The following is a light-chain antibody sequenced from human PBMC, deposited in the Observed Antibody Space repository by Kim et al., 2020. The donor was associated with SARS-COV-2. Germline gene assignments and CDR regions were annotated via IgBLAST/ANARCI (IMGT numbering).Light chain of an antibody. CDR1: QSISSY. Sequence: DIQMTQSPSSLSASVGDRVTITCRASQSISSYLNWYQQKPGKAPKLLIYAASSLQSGVPSRFSGSGSGTDFTLTISSLHPEDFATYYCQQNNSTLLTFGQGTKVEIK. CDR3: QQNNSTLLT. J-gene: IGKJ1*01. V-gene: IGKV1-39*01. CDR2: AAS.